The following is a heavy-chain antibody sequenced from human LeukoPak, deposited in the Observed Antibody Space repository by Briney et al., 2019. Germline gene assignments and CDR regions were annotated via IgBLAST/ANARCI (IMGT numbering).Heavy chain of an antibody. CDR3: AREDVDITVATSGAFDI. CDR1: GFTFNRFW. CDR2: IISDGSST. J-gene: IGHJ3*02. Sequence: PGGSLRLSCAASGFTFNRFWTHWVRQAPGKGLVWISRIISDGSSTNYADSVKGRFTISRDNAKNTLYLQMNSLRAEDTALYYCAREDVDITVATSGAFDIWGQGTMVTVSS. V-gene: IGHV3-74*01. D-gene: IGHD6-19*01.